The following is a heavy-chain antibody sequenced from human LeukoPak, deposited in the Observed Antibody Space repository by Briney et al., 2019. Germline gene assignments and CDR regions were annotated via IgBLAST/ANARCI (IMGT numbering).Heavy chain of an antibody. V-gene: IGHV3-23*01. CDR3: VKDSLRYREGFDP. J-gene: IGHJ5*02. D-gene: IGHD1-1*01. Sequence: GGSLRLSCAASGFTFSRYSMSWVRQAPGQGLEWVSVISYSGGHTYYADSVKGRFTISRDNSENTLFLQMSSLRLKDTAIYYCVKDSLRYREGFDPWGQGTLVTVSS. CDR2: ISYSGGHT. CDR1: GFTFSRYS.